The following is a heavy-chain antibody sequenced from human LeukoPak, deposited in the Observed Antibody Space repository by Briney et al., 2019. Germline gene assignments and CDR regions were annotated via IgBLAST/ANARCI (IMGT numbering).Heavy chain of an antibody. CDR1: GFTFSSYA. V-gene: IGHV3-48*04. J-gene: IGHJ3*02. CDR3: ARDRSSAFDI. Sequence: PGGSLRLSCSASGFTFSSYAMHWVRQAPGKGLEWVSYISSSGSTIYYADSVKGRFTISRDNAKNSLNLQLNSLRAEDTAVYYCARDRSSAFDIWGQGTMVTVSS. CDR2: ISSSGSTI.